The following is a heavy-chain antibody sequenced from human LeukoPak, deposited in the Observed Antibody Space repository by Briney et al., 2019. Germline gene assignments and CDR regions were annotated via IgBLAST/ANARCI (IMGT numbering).Heavy chain of an antibody. CDR2: ISSSSSTI. D-gene: IGHD3-22*01. V-gene: IGHV3-48*01. J-gene: IGHJ5*02. CDR3: ARTLLYYYDSSGLHP. CDR1: GFTFSSYS. Sequence: GGSLRLSCAASGFTFSSYSMNWVRQAPGKGLEWVSYISSSSSTIYYAHSVKGRFTISRDNAKNSLYLQMNSLRAEDTAVYYCARTLLYYYDSSGLHPWGQGTLVTVSS.